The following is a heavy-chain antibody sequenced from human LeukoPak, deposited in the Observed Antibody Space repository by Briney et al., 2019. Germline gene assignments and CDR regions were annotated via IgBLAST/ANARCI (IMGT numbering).Heavy chain of an antibody. V-gene: IGHV1-2*02. CDR1: GYSVNAYN. CDR2: INHKSGGA. CDR3: AREYILTRYYGDY. D-gene: IGHD3-9*01. J-gene: IGHJ4*02. Sequence: ASVKVSCKASGYSVNAYNMHWVRQAPGQGLEWMGWINHKSGGANYAQKFQGRVTMTWDTSISTAYMELSRLRSDDTAVYYCAREYILTRYYGDYWGQGTLVTVSS.